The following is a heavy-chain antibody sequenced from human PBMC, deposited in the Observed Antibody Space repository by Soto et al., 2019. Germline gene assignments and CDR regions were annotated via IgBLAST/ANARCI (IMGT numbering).Heavy chain of an antibody. J-gene: IGHJ4*02. Sequence: GGSLRLSCAASGFTFSSYAMHWDRQAPGKGLEWVAVISYDGNNKYYADSVKGRFTIPRDNSKNTLYLQMNSLRAEDTAVYYCARGPRSLTRFDYWGQGTLVTVSS. D-gene: IGHD2-15*01. V-gene: IGHV3-30-3*01. CDR3: ARGPRSLTRFDY. CDR1: GFTFSSYA. CDR2: ISYDGNNK.